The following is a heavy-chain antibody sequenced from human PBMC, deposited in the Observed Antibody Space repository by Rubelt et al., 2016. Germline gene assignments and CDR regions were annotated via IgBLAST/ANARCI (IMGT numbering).Heavy chain of an antibody. CDR3: ARDTRYSSSSNVDY. CDR1: GYTFTSYG. D-gene: IGHD6-13*01. J-gene: IGHJ4*02. CDR2: ISAYNGNT. V-gene: IGHV1-18*01. Sequence: QVQLVQSGAEVKKPGASVKVSCKASGYTFTSYGISWVRQAPGQGLEWMGWISAYNGNTNYAQKLQGIVTMTTDTSTRTAYMELRGLISDDTAVYYCARDTRYSSSSNVDYWGQGTLVTGSS.